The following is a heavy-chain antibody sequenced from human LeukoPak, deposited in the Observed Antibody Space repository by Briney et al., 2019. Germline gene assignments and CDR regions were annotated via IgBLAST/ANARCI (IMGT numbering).Heavy chain of an antibody. CDR1: GFTFRSYA. CDR3: AKVSRFAVVPAAMLDY. CDR2: ISGSGDIT. V-gene: IGHV3-23*01. Sequence: GGSLRPSCAASGFTFRSYAMSWVRQAPWKGLEWVSAISGSGDITYYAYSVKGRFTMSRDNFKNTLYLQMNSLRAEDTAVYYCAKVSRFAVVPAAMLDYWGQGIQVTVSS. J-gene: IGHJ4*02. D-gene: IGHD2-2*01.